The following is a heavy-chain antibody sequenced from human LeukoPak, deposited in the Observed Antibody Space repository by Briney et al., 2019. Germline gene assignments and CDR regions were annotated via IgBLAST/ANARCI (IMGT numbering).Heavy chain of an antibody. Sequence: GGSLRLSCAASGFTFSSYAMSWVRQAPGKGLEWVSAISGSGGSTYYADPVKGRFTVSRDNSKNTLYLQMNSLRAEDTAVYYCAKGLSGRRRPPNYYYMDVWGKGTTVTVSS. CDR1: GFTFSSYA. CDR2: ISGSGGST. CDR3: AKGLSGRRRPPNYYYMDV. V-gene: IGHV3-23*01. D-gene: IGHD1-26*01. J-gene: IGHJ6*03.